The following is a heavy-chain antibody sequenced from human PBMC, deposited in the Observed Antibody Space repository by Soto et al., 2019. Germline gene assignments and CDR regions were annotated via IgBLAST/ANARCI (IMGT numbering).Heavy chain of an antibody. D-gene: IGHD4-4*01. V-gene: IGHV1-2*04. CDR1: GYTFTGYY. Sequence: ASVKVSCKASGYTFTGYYMRWVRQAPGQGLEWMGWINPNSGGTNYAQKFQGWVTMTRDTSISTAYMELSRLRSDDTAVYYCARMAVTTRYYYYGMDVWGQGTTVTVS. CDR3: ARMAVTTRYYYYGMDV. CDR2: INPNSGGT. J-gene: IGHJ6*02.